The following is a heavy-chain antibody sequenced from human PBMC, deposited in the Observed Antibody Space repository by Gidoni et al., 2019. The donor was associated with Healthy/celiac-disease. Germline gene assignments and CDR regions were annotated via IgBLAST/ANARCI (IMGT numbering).Heavy chain of an antibody. CDR1: GFTFSSYA. Sequence: QVQLVESGGGVVQPGRSLRLSCAASGFTFSSYAMHWVRQAPGKGLEWVAVISYDGSNKYYADSVKGRFTISRDNSKNTLYLQMNSLRAEDTAVYYCAREMAAAGTGSDYWGQGTLVTVSS. CDR2: ISYDGSNK. D-gene: IGHD6-13*01. CDR3: AREMAAAGTGSDY. J-gene: IGHJ4*02. V-gene: IGHV3-30*04.